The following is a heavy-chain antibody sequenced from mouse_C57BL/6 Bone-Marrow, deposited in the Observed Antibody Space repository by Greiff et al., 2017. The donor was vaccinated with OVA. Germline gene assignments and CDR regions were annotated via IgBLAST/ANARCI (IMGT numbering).Heavy chain of an antibody. CDR2: ISNGGGST. V-gene: IGHV5-12*01. CDR3: ARFYYDYDGAMDY. CDR1: GFTFSDYY. D-gene: IGHD2-4*01. Sequence: EVKLVESGGGLVQPGGSLKLSCAASGFTFSDYYMYWVRQTPEKRLEWVAYISNGGGSTYYPDTVKGRFTISRDNAKNTLYLQMSRLKSEDTAMYYCARFYYDYDGAMDYWGQGTSVTVSS. J-gene: IGHJ4*01.